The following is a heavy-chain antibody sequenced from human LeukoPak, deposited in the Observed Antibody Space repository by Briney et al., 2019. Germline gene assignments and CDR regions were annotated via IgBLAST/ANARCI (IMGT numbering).Heavy chain of an antibody. J-gene: IGHJ4*02. D-gene: IGHD2-2*02. CDR2: IYHSGST. CDR1: GYSISSGYY. CDR3: ARATGYCSSTSCYNYFDY. V-gene: IGHV4-38-2*01. Sequence: SESLSLTCAVSGYSISSGYYWGWIRQPPGKGLEWIGSIYHSGSTYYNPSLKSRVTISVDTPKNQFSLKLSSVTAADTAVSYCARATGYCSSTSCYNYFDYWGQGTLVTVSS.